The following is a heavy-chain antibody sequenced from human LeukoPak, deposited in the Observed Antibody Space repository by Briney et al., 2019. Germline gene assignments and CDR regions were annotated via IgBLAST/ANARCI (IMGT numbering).Heavy chain of an antibody. V-gene: IGHV4-34*01. Sequence: SESLSLTCAVYGGSFSGYYWSWIRQPPGKGLEWIGEILHSGSTDYNPSLKSRVTISVDTSKNQFSLKLSSVTAADTAVYYCARGPHTGVNYYDSSGYYYWGQGTLVTVSS. CDR2: ILHSGST. J-gene: IGHJ4*02. CDR3: ARGPHTGVNYYDSSGYYY. CDR1: GGSFSGYY. D-gene: IGHD3-22*01.